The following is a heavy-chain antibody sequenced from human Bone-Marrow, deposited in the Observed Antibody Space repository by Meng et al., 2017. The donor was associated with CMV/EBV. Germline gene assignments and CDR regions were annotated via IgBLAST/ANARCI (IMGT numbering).Heavy chain of an antibody. CDR2: IRSKAYGGTT. V-gene: IGHV3-49*04. D-gene: IGHD3-9*01. Sequence: GESLKISCTASGFTFGDYAMSWVRQAPGKGLEWVGFIRSKAYGGTTEYAASVKGRFTISRDDSKSIAYLQMNSLKTEDTAVYYCTRVAQYYDILTGYPGGYGMDVWGQGTTVTVSS. CDR3: TRVAQYYDILTGYPGGYGMDV. CDR1: GFTFGDYA. J-gene: IGHJ6*02.